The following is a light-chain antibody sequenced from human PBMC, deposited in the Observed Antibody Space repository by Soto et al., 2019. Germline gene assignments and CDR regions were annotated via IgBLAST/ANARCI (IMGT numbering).Light chain of an antibody. CDR2: GAS. J-gene: IGKJ1*01. Sequence: EIALTQSPGTLSLSPVERATLSCRASQSVSSGYLAWYQQKPSQAPSLLIYGASSRATGIPDGFSGSGSGTGFTLTISRLEPEDFAVYYCHQYDSSPVTFGQGTKVEIK. CDR3: HQYDSSPVT. V-gene: IGKV3-20*01. CDR1: QSVSSGY.